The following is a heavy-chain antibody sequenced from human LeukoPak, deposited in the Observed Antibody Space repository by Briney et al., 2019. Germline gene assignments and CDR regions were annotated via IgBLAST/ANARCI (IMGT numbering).Heavy chain of an antibody. V-gene: IGHV5-51*01. CDR1: GYNFNNYW. D-gene: IGHD1-26*01. CDR3: ARLHSGSYYDYYYYMDV. Sequence: GESLKISCKGSGYNFNNYWIAWVRQMPGKGLEWMGIIYPGDSNTRYSPSFQGQVTISADKSISTAYLQWSSLKASDTAMYYCARLHSGSYYDYYYYMDVWGKGTTVTVSS. CDR2: IYPGDSNT. J-gene: IGHJ6*03.